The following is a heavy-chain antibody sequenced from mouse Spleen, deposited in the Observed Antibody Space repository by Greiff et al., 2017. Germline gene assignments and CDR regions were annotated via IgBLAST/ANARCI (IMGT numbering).Heavy chain of an antibody. Sequence: EVKLVESGGGLVKPGGSLKLSCAASGFTFSSYAMSWVRQTPEKRLEWVATISSGGSYTYYPDSVKGRFTISRDNAKNTLYLQMSSLRSEDTAMYYCARDGYEKEDYFDYWGQGTTLTVSS. J-gene: IGHJ2*01. CDR3: ARDGYEKEDYFDY. CDR1: GFTFSSYA. CDR2: ISSGGSYT. V-gene: IGHV5-9-1*01. D-gene: IGHD2-2*01.